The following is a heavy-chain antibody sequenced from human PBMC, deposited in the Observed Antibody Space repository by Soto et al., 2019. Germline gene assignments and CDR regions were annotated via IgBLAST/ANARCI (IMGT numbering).Heavy chain of an antibody. D-gene: IGHD3-16*01. CDR2: MNPNSGNT. Sequence: ASVKVSCTASGYTFTSYDINWVRQATGQGLEWMGWMNPNSGNTGYAQKFQGRVTMTRNTSISTAYMELSILRSEDTAVYYCAREERTGFMGYYMDVWGKGTTVTVSS. CDR3: AREERTGFMGYYMDV. V-gene: IGHV1-8*01. J-gene: IGHJ6*03. CDR1: GYTFTSYD.